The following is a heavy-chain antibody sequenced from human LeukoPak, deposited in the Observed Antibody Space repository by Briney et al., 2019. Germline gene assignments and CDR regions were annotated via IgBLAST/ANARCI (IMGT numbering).Heavy chain of an antibody. CDR2: ISSSGSTI. D-gene: IGHD6-19*01. CDR1: GFTFSDYY. V-gene: IGHV3-11*04. J-gene: IGHJ4*02. Sequence: GGSLRLSCAASGFTFSDYYMSWIRQAPGKGLEWVSYISSSGSTIYYADSVKGRFTISRDNAKNSLYMQMNSLRAEDTAVYYCASIAVAGTPYFDYWGQGTLVTVSS. CDR3: ASIAVAGTPYFDY.